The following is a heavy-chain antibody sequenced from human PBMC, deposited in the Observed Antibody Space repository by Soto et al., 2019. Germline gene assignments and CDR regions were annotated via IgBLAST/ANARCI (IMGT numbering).Heavy chain of an antibody. J-gene: IGHJ6*02. CDR1: GFTFSSYG. Sequence: GGSLRLSCAASGFTFSSYGMHWVRQAPGKGLEWVAVIWYDGSNKYYADSVKGRFTISRDNSKNTLYLQMNSLRAEDTAVYYCARDPGTGYSSGWYGHYYYGMDVWGQGTTVTVSS. CDR3: ARDPGTGYSSGWYGHYYYGMDV. D-gene: IGHD6-19*01. CDR2: IWYDGSNK. V-gene: IGHV3-33*01.